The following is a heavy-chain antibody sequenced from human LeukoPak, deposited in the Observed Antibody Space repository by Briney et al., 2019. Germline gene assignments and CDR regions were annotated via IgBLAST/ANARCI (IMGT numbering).Heavy chain of an antibody. Sequence: GASVKVSCKASGYTFTSYYMHWVRQAPGQGLEWMGGIIPIFGTANYAQKFQGRVTITADESTSTAYMELSSLRSEDTAVYYCARTAGGSRFGWFYWGQGTLVTVSS. D-gene: IGHD1-26*01. CDR2: IIPIFGTA. V-gene: IGHV1-69*13. CDR3: ARTAGGSRFGWFY. J-gene: IGHJ4*02. CDR1: GYTFTSYY.